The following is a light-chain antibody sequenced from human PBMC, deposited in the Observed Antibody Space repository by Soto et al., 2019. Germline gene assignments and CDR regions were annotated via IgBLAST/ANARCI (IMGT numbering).Light chain of an antibody. CDR3: QQYNSYWGT. CDR1: QGISNW. Sequence: DIQMTQSPSTLSASIGDIVTIACRASQGISNWLAWYQQKPGKAPKLLIFHASSLESGVPSRFSGSGSGTEFTLTISSLQPDDFATYYCQQYNSYWGTFGQGTKV. J-gene: IGKJ1*01. V-gene: IGKV1-5*01. CDR2: HAS.